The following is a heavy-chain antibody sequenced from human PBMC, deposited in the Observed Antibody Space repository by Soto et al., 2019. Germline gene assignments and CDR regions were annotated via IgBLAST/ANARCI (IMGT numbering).Heavy chain of an antibody. CDR3: ASYGSGSRTAPPYYGMDV. Sequence: SVKVSCKASGYTFTSYAMHWVRQAPGQRLEWMGWINAGNGNTKYSQKFQGRVTITRDTSASTAYMELSSLRSEDTAVYYCASYGSGSRTAPPYYGMDVWGQGTTVTVSS. V-gene: IGHV1-3*01. CDR2: INAGNGNT. CDR1: GYTFTSYA. D-gene: IGHD3-10*01. J-gene: IGHJ6*02.